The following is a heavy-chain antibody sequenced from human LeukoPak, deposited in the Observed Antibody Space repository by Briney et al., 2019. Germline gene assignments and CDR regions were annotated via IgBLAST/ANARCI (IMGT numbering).Heavy chain of an antibody. CDR3: ARTVRGRYYDSSGYPGH. V-gene: IGHV3-7*01. Sequence: GGSLRLSCAASGFTFSSYWMSWVRQAPGKGLEWVANIKQDGSEKYYVDSVKGRFTISRDNAKNSLYLQMNSLRAEDTAVYYCARTVRGRYYDSSGYPGHWGQGTLVTVSS. CDR2: IKQDGSEK. J-gene: IGHJ4*02. CDR1: GFTFSSYW. D-gene: IGHD3-22*01.